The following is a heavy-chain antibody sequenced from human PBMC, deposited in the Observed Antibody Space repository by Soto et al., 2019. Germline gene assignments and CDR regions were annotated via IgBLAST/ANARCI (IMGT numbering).Heavy chain of an antibody. Sequence: QVQLVQSGAEVKKPGSSVKVSCKASGGTFSSYTISWVRQAPGQGLEWMGRIMPILGIANYAQKFQGRVTITADKTTRTAYMEVSSLRTEDTAVYYCVAVVVPTSWFDPWGQGTLVTVSS. D-gene: IGHD2-2*01. CDR2: IMPILGIA. CDR1: GGTFSSYT. J-gene: IGHJ5*02. CDR3: VAVVVPTSWFDP. V-gene: IGHV1-69*02.